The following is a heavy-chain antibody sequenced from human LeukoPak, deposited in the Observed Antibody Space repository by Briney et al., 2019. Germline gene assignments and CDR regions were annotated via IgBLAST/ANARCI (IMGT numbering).Heavy chain of an antibody. CDR2: ISAYNGNT. Sequence: GASVKVSCKASGYAFTSYGVSWVRQAPGQGLEWMGWISAYNGNTNYAHKIQGRVTLTTDTSTSTAYMELRSLRSDDTAVYYCARGRDDFWSGYYADWGQGTLVTVSS. J-gene: IGHJ4*02. CDR3: ARGRDDFWSGYYAD. V-gene: IGHV1-18*01. D-gene: IGHD3-3*01. CDR1: GYAFTSYG.